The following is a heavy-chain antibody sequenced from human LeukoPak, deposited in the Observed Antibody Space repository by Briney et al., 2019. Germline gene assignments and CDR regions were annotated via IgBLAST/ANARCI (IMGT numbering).Heavy chain of an antibody. J-gene: IGHJ4*02. CDR1: GGSFSSGSYY. CDR2: IYYSGST. Sequence: SETLSLTCTVSGGSFSSGSYYWSWIRQPPGKGLEWIGYIYYSGSTNYNPSLKSRVTISVDTSKNQFSLKLSSVTAADTAVYYCARGYGSGSYYRFPYFDYWGQGTLVTVSS. V-gene: IGHV4-61*01. D-gene: IGHD3-10*01. CDR3: ARGYGSGSYYRFPYFDY.